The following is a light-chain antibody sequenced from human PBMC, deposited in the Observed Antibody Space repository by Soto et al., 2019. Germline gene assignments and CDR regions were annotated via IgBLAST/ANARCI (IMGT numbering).Light chain of an antibody. Sequence: EIVLTQSPAILSLSPGERATLSCRASQSVGSSLVWYQQKPGQAPRLLMFDAFTRATGIPARFIGSGSGTDFTLSISGLDPEDFAVYYCQDRSNWPLTFGGGTEVEI. J-gene: IGKJ4*01. CDR1: QSVGSS. V-gene: IGKV3-11*01. CDR3: QDRSNWPLT. CDR2: DAF.